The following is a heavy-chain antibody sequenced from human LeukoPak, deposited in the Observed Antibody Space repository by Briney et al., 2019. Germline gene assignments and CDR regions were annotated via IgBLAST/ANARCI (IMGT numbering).Heavy chain of an antibody. CDR2: VSGSGGST. V-gene: IGHV3-23*01. J-gene: IGHJ4*02. CDR3: ASLTYYYDSSGYSSIDYFDY. Sequence: GGSLRLSCAASGFTFSSYAMSWVRQAPGKGLEWVSAVSGSGGSTYYADSVKGRFTISRDNSKNTLYLQMNSLRAEDTAVYYCASLTYYYDSSGYSSIDYFDYWGQGTLVTVSS. D-gene: IGHD3-22*01. CDR1: GFTFSSYA.